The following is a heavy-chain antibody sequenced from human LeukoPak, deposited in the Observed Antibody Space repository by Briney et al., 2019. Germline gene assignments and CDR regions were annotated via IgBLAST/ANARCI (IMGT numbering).Heavy chain of an antibody. CDR1: GYTLTSYY. CDR2: INPSGGST. J-gene: IGHJ4*02. V-gene: IGHV1-46*01. D-gene: IGHD3-16*01. Sequence: GSSVKVSCKASGYTLTSYYMHWVRQAPGQGVEWMGIINPSGGSTGYAQKFQGRVTMTRDMSTSTVYMELSSLRSEDTAVYYCASGVMLSGFDYWGQGTLVTVSS. CDR3: ASGVMLSGFDY.